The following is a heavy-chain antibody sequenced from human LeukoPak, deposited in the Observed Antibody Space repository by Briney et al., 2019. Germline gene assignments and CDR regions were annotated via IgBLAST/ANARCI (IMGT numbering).Heavy chain of an antibody. CDR1: GGSISSYY. J-gene: IGHJ4*02. D-gene: IGHD5-18*01. V-gene: IGHV4-59*01. Sequence: NSSETLSLTCTVSGGSISSYYWSWIRQPPGKGLEWIGYIYYSGSTNYNPSLKSRVTISVDTSKNQFSLKLSSVTAADTAVYYCARDLDSYGFDYWGQGTLVTVSS. CDR2: IYYSGST. CDR3: ARDLDSYGFDY.